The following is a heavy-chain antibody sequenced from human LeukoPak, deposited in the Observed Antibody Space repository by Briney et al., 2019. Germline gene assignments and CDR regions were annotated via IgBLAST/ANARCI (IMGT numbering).Heavy chain of an antibody. J-gene: IGHJ4*02. V-gene: IGHV4-34*01. CDR2: INHSGST. D-gene: IGHD5-18*01. CDR3: ARGIHPDY. Sequence: PSETLSLTCAVYGGSFSGYYWSWIRQPPGKGLEWIGEINHSGSTNYNPSLKSRVTISVDTSKNQFSLKLSSVTAADTAVYYCARGIHPDYWGQGTQVTVSS. CDR1: GGSFSGYY.